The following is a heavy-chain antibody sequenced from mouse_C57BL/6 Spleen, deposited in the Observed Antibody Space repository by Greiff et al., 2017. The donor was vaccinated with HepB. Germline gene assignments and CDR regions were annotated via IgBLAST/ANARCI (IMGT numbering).Heavy chain of an antibody. D-gene: IGHD3-1*01. CDR2: IYPGDGDT. CDR1: GYAFSSSW. CDR3: ARSGLSPFAY. Sequence: QVQLKESGPELVKPGASVKISCKASGYAFSSSWMNWVKQRPGKGLEWIGRIYPGDGDTNYNGKFKGKATLTADKSSSTAYMQLSSLTSEDSAVYFCARSGLSPFAYWGQGTLVTVSA. V-gene: IGHV1-82*01. J-gene: IGHJ3*01.